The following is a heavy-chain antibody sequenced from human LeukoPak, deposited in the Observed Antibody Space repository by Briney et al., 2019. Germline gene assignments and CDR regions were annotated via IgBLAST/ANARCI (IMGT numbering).Heavy chain of an antibody. CDR1: GYTFTSYG. CDR3: ARDQYDYVWGSYRPYFDY. V-gene: IGHV1-18*04. J-gene: IGHJ4*02. Sequence: ASVTVSCKAVGYTFTSYGISWVRQAPGQGLEWMGSINPYNGDTKNAERLQGRVIMTTDPSTRTAYMELSGLRPDDTAVFYCARDQYDYVWGSYRPYFDYWGQGTLVTVSS. D-gene: IGHD3-16*02. CDR2: INPYNGDT.